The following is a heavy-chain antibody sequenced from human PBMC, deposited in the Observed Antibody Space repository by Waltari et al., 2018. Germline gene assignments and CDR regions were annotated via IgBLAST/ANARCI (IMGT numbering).Heavy chain of an antibody. CDR3: ARKVIGVYGGKGHRYNWFDH. CDR2: INHSGST. V-gene: IGHV4-34*01. Sequence: QVQLQQWGAGLLKPSETLSLTCAVYGGSFSGYYWSWIRQPPGKGLEWIGEINHSGSTNYNPSLKSRVTISVDTSKNQFSLKLSSVTAADTAVYYCARKVIGVYGGKGHRYNWFDHWGQG. CDR1: GGSFSGYY. D-gene: IGHD4-17*01. J-gene: IGHJ5*02.